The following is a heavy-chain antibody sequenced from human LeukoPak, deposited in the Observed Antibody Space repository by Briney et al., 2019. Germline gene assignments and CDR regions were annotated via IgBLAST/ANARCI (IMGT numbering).Heavy chain of an antibody. CDR3: ATTYSYGSDAFDI. D-gene: IGHD5-18*01. CDR2: INPNSGGT. V-gene: IGHV1-2*04. Sequence: GVSVKVSCKASGYTFTGYYMHWVRQAPGQGLEWMGWINPNSGGTNYAQKFQGWVTMTRDTSISTAYMELSRLRSDDTAVYYCATTYSYGSDAFDIWGQGTMVTVSS. CDR1: GYTFTGYY. J-gene: IGHJ3*02.